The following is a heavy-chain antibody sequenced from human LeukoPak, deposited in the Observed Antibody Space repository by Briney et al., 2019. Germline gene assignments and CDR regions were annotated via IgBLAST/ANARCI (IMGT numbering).Heavy chain of an antibody. J-gene: IGHJ4*02. Sequence: PSETLSLTCAVYGGSFSGYYWSWIRQPPGKGLEWIGEINHSGSTNYNPSLKSRVTISVDTSKNQFSLKLSSVTAADTAVYYCAAQYLPGRTTVSYWGQGTLVTVSS. V-gene: IGHV4-34*01. CDR1: GGSFSGYY. D-gene: IGHD4-17*01. CDR2: INHSGST. CDR3: AAQYLPGRTTVSY.